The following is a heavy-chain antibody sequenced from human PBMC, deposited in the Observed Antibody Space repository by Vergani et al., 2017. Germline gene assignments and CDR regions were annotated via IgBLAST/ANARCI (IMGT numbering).Heavy chain of an antibody. Sequence: QVQLVESGGGVVQPGRSLRLSCAASGFTFNQYGMHWVRQAPGKGLEWLAVTWYDGNNKQYADSVKGRFTISRDNSKSTMYLQMNSLRDEDTGVYYCARDLRLLYNRFDPWGKGTLVTVSS. D-gene: IGHD1-14*01. CDR1: GFTFNQYG. CDR3: ARDLRLLYNRFDP. CDR2: TWYDGNNK. V-gene: IGHV3-33*01. J-gene: IGHJ5*02.